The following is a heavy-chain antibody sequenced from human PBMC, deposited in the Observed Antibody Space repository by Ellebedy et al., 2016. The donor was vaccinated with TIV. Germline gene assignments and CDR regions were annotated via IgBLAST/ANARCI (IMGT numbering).Heavy chain of an antibody. CDR3: ARGTGSGDAFHI. D-gene: IGHD1-14*01. Sequence: ASVKVSCXASGYTFTTYSITWVRQAPGQGLEWMAWINTSYGDTTYAQKLQDRVTLTTDTSTSTVYMEMRSLTSDDTAVYYCARGTGSGDAFHIWGQGTMVTVSS. CDR1: GYTFTTYS. V-gene: IGHV1-18*01. CDR2: INTSYGDT. J-gene: IGHJ3*02.